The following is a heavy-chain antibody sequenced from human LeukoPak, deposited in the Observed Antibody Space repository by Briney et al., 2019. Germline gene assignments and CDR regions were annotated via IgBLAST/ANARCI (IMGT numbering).Heavy chain of an antibody. CDR1: GYSISSGYY. V-gene: IGHV4-38-2*02. CDR2: ISHSGST. J-gene: IGHJ4*02. Sequence: SSETLSLTCTVSGYSISSGYYWGWIRQPPGKGLKWIGSISHSGSTYYNPSLKSRVTISVDTSKNQFSLKLSSLTAADTAVYYCARLRRSRLAEFDYWGQGTLVTVSS. D-gene: IGHD3-3*02. CDR3: ARLRRSRLAEFDY.